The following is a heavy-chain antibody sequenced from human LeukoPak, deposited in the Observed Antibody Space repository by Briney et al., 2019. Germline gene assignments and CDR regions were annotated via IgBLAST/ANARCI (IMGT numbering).Heavy chain of an antibody. D-gene: IGHD3-22*01. CDR1: GFTFDDYA. V-gene: IGHV3-9*01. Sequence: GGSLRLSCAASGFTFDDYAMHWVRQAPGKGLEWVSGISWNSGSIGYADSVKGRFTISRDNAKNSLYLQMSSLRAEDTALYYCAKGTVSGYYYTLGYWGQGTLATVSS. CDR3: AKGTVSGYYYTLGY. CDR2: ISWNSGSI. J-gene: IGHJ4*02.